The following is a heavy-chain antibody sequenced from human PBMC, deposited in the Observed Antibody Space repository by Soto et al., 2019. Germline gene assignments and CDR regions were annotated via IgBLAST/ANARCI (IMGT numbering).Heavy chain of an antibody. J-gene: IGHJ6*02. V-gene: IGHV1-18*01. CDR1: GYTFTTYG. CDR3: ARMGDVPYYYYGMDV. CDR2: INGYNGNA. D-gene: IGHD3-16*01. Sequence: QVQLVQSGAEVKKPGASVTVSCKASGYTFTTYGVSWVRQAPGQGLEWLGWINGYNGNAKYAENLQGRVTITTDTSTSPADMEMRSLISVDTAVYYCARMGDVPYYYYGMDVWGQGTTFTVSS.